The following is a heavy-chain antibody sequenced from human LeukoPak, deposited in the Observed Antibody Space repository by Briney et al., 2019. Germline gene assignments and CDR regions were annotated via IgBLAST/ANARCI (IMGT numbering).Heavy chain of an antibody. D-gene: IGHD6-19*01. J-gene: IGHJ6*03. CDR1: GYTFTSYG. CDR3: ARVPSSGWYEWPNYYYYYMDV. Sequence: GASVKVSCKASGYTFTSYGISWVRQAPGQGLEWMGWISAYNGNTNYAQKLQGRVTMTTDTSTSTAYMELRSLRSDDTAVYYCARVPSSGWYEWPNYYYYYMDVWGKGTTVTVSS. CDR2: ISAYNGNT. V-gene: IGHV1-18*01.